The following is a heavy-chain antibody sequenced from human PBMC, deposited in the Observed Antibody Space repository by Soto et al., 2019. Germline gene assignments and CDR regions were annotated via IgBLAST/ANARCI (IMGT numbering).Heavy chain of an antibody. Sequence: PSETLSLTCVVSGGSISSSNWWSWVRQPPGKGLEWIGEIYHSGRTNYNPSLKSRVTISLDKSKNQFSPKLSSVTAADTAVYYCARLRTYDLMTAPDYWGQGTLVTVSS. D-gene: IGHD3-9*01. CDR3: ARLRTYDLMTAPDY. J-gene: IGHJ4*02. CDR2: IYHSGRT. CDR1: GGSISSSNW. V-gene: IGHV4-4*02.